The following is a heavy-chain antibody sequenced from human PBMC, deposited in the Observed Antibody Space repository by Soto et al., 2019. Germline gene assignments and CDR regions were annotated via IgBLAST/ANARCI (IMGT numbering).Heavy chain of an antibody. CDR2: INPSGGST. D-gene: IGHD1-1*01. V-gene: IGHV1-46*01. CDR3: ARYRGTTRGFDY. J-gene: IGHJ4*02. Sequence: QVQLVQSGAEVKKPGASVKVSCKASGYTFTSYYMHWVRQAPGQGLEGMGIINPSGGSTSYAQKSQGRVTMTRDTSTSTVYRELSSLRSEDTAVYYCARYRGTTRGFDYWGQGTLVTVSS. CDR1: GYTFTSYY.